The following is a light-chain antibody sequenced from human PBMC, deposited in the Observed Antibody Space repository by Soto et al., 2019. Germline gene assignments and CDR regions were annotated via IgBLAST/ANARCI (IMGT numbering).Light chain of an antibody. V-gene: IGLV2-14*03. CDR2: DVS. Sequence: QSALTQPASVSVSPGQSITISCTGTSSDVGGYNYVSWYQHHPGKAPKLMIYDVSNRPSGVSNRFSGSKSGNTASLTFSGLQAEDEADYYCSSYTSSSTLVFGGGTNVTVL. CDR3: SSYTSSSTLV. CDR1: SSDVGGYNY. J-gene: IGLJ2*01.